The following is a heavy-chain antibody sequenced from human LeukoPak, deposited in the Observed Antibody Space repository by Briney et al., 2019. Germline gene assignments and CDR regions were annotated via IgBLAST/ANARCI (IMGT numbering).Heavy chain of an antibody. V-gene: IGHV3-30*02. CDR2: IRYDGSNK. CDR3: AKDQHDRGPYYFDY. Sequence: HPGGSLRLSCAASGFTFSFYEMNWVRQAPGKGLEWVAFIRYDGSNKYYADSVKGRFTISRDNSKNTLYLQMNSLRAEDTAVYYCAKDQHDRGPYYFDYWGQGTLVTVSS. J-gene: IGHJ4*02. D-gene: IGHD3-22*01. CDR1: GFTFSFYE.